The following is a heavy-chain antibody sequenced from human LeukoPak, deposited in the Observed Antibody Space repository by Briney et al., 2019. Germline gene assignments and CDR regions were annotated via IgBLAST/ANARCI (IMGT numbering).Heavy chain of an antibody. CDR2: MYTNSGNT. Sequence: ASVKVSCKASGYTFSSYDINWVRQAPGHGLEWMGWMYTNSGNTGYTQKFQGRVTMTRNTSMTTANMELRSLRSEAPAVYYCARLYYDFWSGYYRFDPWGQGTLVTVSS. D-gene: IGHD3-3*01. V-gene: IGHV1-8*01. J-gene: IGHJ5*02. CDR3: ARLYYDFWSGYYRFDP. CDR1: GYTFSSYD.